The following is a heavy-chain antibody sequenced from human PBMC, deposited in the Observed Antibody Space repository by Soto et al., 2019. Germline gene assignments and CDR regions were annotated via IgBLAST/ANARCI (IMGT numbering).Heavy chain of an antibody. V-gene: IGHV1-69*02. CDR2: IIPILGIA. Sequence: QVQLVQSGAEVKKPGSLVKVSCKASGGTFSSYTISWVRQAPGQGLEWMGRIIPILGIANYAQKFQGRVTITADKSTSTAYMELSSLRSEDTAVYYCATPRDDAFDIWGQGTMVTVSS. CDR1: GGTFSSYT. J-gene: IGHJ3*02. CDR3: ATPRDDAFDI.